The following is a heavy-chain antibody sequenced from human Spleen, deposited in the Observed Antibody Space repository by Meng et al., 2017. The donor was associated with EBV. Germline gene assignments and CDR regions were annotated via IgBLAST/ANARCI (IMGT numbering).Heavy chain of an antibody. CDR1: GYMFTRDV. D-gene: IGHD2-21*02. Sequence: VRGRVEMMGPWSVLIAACNAAGYMFTRDVMHWLQRAPGPGLAWLGRSNPCSCCTDSAQKFQSRVLMTRDTSISTSYMEPTSLRSDDTAIYYCARSIFSNDFFNWGQGTLVTVSS. V-gene: IGHV1-2*06. J-gene: IGHJ4*02. CDR2: SNPCSCCT. CDR3: ARSIFSNDFFN.